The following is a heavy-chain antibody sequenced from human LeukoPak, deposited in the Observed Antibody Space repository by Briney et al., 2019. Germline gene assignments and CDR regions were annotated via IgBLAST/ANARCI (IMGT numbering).Heavy chain of an antibody. V-gene: IGHV4-39*07. CDR3: ARARLVVAATLTPSAFDI. Sequence: SETLSLTCTVSGGSISSSNYYWGWIRQPPGKGLEWIGSIYYSGSTYYNPSLKSRVTISVDASKNQFSLKLSSVTAADTAVYYCARARLVVAATLTPSAFDIWGQGTMVTVSS. CDR2: IYYSGST. CDR1: GGSISSSNYY. J-gene: IGHJ3*02. D-gene: IGHD2-15*01.